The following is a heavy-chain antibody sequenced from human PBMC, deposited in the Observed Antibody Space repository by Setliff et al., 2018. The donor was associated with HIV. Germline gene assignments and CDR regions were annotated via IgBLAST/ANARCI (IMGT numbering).Heavy chain of an antibody. D-gene: IGHD3-10*01. J-gene: IGHJ5*02. CDR3: ARVKSIKTTLVRLWPRFDL. V-gene: IGHV4-34*01. CDR2: IDDSGSI. Sequence: SATLSLTCAVYTESLTRYDWAWIRQSPEKGLEWIGEIDDSGSIIYNPSLQSRVTMSVDTSKNQFSLKVRSLTAADTGLYYCARVKSIKTTLVRLWPRFDLWGQGTQVTVSS. CDR1: TESLTRYD.